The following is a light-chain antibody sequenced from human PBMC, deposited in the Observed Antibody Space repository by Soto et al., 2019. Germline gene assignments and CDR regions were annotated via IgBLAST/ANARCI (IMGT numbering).Light chain of an antibody. Sequence: QSALTQPASVSGSPGQSITISCTGANNLVSWYQQHPGKAPKVVVYEGTKRPSGVSNRFSGSNSGGTASLTISGLQAKDEDSYFCCAYVGARSYVLGPGTKSPS. CDR1: NNL. V-gene: IGLV2-23*01. CDR2: EGT. J-gene: IGLJ1*01. CDR3: CAYVGARSYV.